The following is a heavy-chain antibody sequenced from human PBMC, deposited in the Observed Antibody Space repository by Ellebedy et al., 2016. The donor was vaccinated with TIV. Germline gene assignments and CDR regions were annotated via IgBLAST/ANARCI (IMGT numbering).Heavy chain of an antibody. CDR2: INHSGST. J-gene: IGHJ6*03. D-gene: IGHD6-6*01. CDR1: GGSFSGYY. V-gene: IGHV4-34*01. Sequence: SETLSLXXAVYGGSFSGYYWSWIRQPPGKGLEWIGEINHSGSTNYNPSLKSRVTISVDTSKNQFSLKLSSVTAADTAVYYCARLAARWLQSYYMDVWGKGTTVTVSS. CDR3: ARLAARWLQSYYMDV.